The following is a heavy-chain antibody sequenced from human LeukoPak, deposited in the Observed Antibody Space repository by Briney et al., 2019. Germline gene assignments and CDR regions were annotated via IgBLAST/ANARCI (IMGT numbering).Heavy chain of an antibody. V-gene: IGHV3-23*01. CDR2: ISGSADRT. J-gene: IGHJ4*02. Sequence: GGSLRLSCVVSGLRFRNYGMHWVRQAPGKGLEWVSTISGSADRTYYADSVKGRFTISRDNSKNTLSLQMNSLRAEDAAVYYCAGSSASRGYNYGRFDCWGQGTLVTVSS. CDR3: AGSSASRGYNYGRFDC. D-gene: IGHD5-18*01. CDR1: GLRFRNYG.